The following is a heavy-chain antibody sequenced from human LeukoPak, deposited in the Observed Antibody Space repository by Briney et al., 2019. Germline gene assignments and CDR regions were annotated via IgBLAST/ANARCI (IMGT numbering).Heavy chain of an antibody. V-gene: IGHV3-48*03. CDR3: ARDPSWVWFGESRFDY. J-gene: IGHJ4*02. Sequence: PGGSLRLSCAASGFTFSSYEMNWVRQAPGKGLEWISCISSDGSMIGYADSVKGRFTISRDNTKNSVYLQMNSLRAEDTAVYYCARDPSWVWFGESRFDYWGQGTLVTVSS. D-gene: IGHD3-10*01. CDR2: ISSDGSMI. CDR1: GFTFSSYE.